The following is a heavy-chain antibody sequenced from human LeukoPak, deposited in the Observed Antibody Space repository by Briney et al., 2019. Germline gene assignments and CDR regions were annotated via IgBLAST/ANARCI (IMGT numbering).Heavy chain of an antibody. CDR3: ARVLNHRAGDWFDP. J-gene: IGHJ5*02. D-gene: IGHD1-14*01. CDR1: GGPISSYY. CDR2: IYYSGST. V-gene: IGHV4-59*01. Sequence: PSETLSLTCTVSGGPISSYYWSWIRQPPGKGLEWIGYIYYSGSTNYNPSLKSRVTISVDTSKNQFSLKLSSVTAADTAVYYCARVLNHRAGDWFDPWGQGTLVTVSS.